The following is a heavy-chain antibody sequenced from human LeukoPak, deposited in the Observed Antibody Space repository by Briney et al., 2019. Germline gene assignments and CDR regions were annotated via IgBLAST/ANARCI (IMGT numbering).Heavy chain of an antibody. CDR1: GGSMRSYY. D-gene: IGHD4-17*01. CDR2: IYYSGST. CDR3: AKMGNPATVTADY. V-gene: IGHV4-59*08. Sequence: SETLSLTCTVSGGSMRSYYWGWIRQPPGKGLEGIGYIYYSGSTIYNPSLKSRVTISLDTSKNQFSLKMNSVTAAGTAVYFCAKMGNPATVTADYWGQGTLVPVSS. J-gene: IGHJ4*02.